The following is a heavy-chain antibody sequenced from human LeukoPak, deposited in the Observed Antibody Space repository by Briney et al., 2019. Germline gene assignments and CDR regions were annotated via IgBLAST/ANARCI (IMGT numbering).Heavy chain of an antibody. CDR3: ARVVPAAFWFDP. J-gene: IGHJ5*02. CDR2: IYCSGST. V-gene: IGHV4-30-4*01. Sequence: TLSLTCTVSGGSISSGDYYWSWIRQPPGKGLEWIGYIYCSGSTYYNPSLKSRVTISVDTSKNQFSLKLSSVTAADTAVYYCARVVPAAFWFDPWGQGTLVTVSS. CDR1: GGSISSGDYY. D-gene: IGHD2-2*01.